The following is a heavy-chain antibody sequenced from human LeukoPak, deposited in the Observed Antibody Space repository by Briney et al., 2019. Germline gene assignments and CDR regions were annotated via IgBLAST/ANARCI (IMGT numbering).Heavy chain of an antibody. CDR3: ARPSSVGAFDI. J-gene: IGHJ3*02. V-gene: IGHV3-48*01. CDR2: ISSISSTI. D-gene: IGHD4-23*01. Sequence: GGPLRLSCTASGFTFSSYSMNWVRQAPGKALEWVSYISSISSTIYYTDSVKGRFTISRHKAKNSLYLQMNSLRAEDTAVYYCARPSSVGAFDIWGQGTMVTVSS. CDR1: GFTFSSYS.